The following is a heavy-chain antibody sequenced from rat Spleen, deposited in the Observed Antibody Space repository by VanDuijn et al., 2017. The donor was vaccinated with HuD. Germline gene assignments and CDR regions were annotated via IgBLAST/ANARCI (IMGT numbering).Heavy chain of an antibody. J-gene: IGHJ2*01. CDR2: ISSGGST. Sequence: QVQLKESGPGLVQPSQTLSLTCTVSEFSLTGNTIHWVRQPPGKGLEWIAAISSGGSTYYNSALKSRLSISRDTSKSQVFLKMNSLQTEDTAMYFCARPNYWGHGVMVTVS. V-gene: IGHV2-6*01. CDR1: EFSLTGNT. CDR3: ARPNY.